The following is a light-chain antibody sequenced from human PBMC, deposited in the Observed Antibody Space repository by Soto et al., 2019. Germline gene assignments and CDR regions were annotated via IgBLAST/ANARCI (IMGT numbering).Light chain of an antibody. CDR1: SSDVGGYNY. V-gene: IGLV2-11*01. J-gene: IGLJ3*02. Sequence: QSVLTQPRSVSGSPGQSVTISCTGTSSDVGGYNYVSWYQQHPGKAPKLMIYDVSKRPSGVPDRFSGSKSGNTASLTISGLQAEDEADYYCCSYARSSWVFGGGTKLTVL. CDR2: DVS. CDR3: CSYARSSWV.